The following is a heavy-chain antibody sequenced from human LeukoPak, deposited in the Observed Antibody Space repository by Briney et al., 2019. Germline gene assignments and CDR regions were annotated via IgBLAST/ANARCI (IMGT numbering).Heavy chain of an antibody. D-gene: IGHD2-15*01. V-gene: IGHV3-48*01. CDR3: AKDENIVVGDFDY. J-gene: IGHJ4*02. CDR2: ISSSSSTI. CDR1: GFTLSSYS. Sequence: PGGSLRLSCAASGFTLSSYSMSWVRQAPGKGLEWVSYISSSSSTIYYADSVKGRFTIFRDNAKNSLYLQMNSLRAEDTAVYYCAKDENIVVGDFDYWGQGTLVTVSS.